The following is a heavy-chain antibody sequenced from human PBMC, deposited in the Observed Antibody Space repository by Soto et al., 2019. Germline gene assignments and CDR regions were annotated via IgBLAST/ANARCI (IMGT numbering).Heavy chain of an antibody. D-gene: IGHD3-3*01. Sequence: PSETLSLTCAVYGGSFSGYYWSWIRQPPGKGLEWIGEINHSGSTNYNPSLKSRVTISVDTSKNQFSLKLSSVTAADTAVYYCARVKKMWSGYPYYYYYGMDVWGQGTTVT. CDR1: GGSFSGYY. CDR2: INHSGST. V-gene: IGHV4-34*01. CDR3: ARVKKMWSGYPYYYYYGMDV. J-gene: IGHJ6*02.